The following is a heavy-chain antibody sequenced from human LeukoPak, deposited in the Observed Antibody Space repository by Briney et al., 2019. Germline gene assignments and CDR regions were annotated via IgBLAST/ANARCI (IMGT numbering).Heavy chain of an antibody. CDR3: ARDLLSGSSGAFDI. CDR1: GFTFSSYA. V-gene: IGHV3-48*04. J-gene: IGHJ3*02. D-gene: IGHD1-26*01. CDR2: ISSSGSTI. Sequence: GGSLRLSCAASGFTFSSYAMHWVRQAPGKGLEWVSYISSSGSTIYYADSVKGRFTISRDNAKNSLYPQMNSLRAEDTAVYYCARDLLSGSSGAFDIWGQGTMVTVSS.